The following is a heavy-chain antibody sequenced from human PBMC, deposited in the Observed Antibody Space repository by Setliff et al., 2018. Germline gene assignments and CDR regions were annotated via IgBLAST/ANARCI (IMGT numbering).Heavy chain of an antibody. CDR3: ARDVFPYHYEGAFDI. CDR1: GYTFTSHY. D-gene: IGHD3-22*01. V-gene: IGHV1-46*01. CDR2: INPSSGRT. Sequence: ASVKVSCQASGYTFTSHYMHWVRQAPGLGLEWMGTINPSSGRTSYAQKFQGRVTMTRDTSTSTVYMDMSSLRSEDTAVYYCARDVFPYHYEGAFDIWGQGTMVTVS. J-gene: IGHJ3*02.